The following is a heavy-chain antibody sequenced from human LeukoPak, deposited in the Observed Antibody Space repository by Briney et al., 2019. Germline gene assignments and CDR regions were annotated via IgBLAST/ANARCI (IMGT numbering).Heavy chain of an antibody. CDR3: AKGIGGATHDAFDI. V-gene: IGHV3-9*01. CDR1: GFTFDDYA. D-gene: IGHD1-26*01. J-gene: IGHJ3*02. CDR2: ISWNSGSI. Sequence: GGSLILSCAASGFTFDDYAVHGGRQAPGKGLEGVSGISWNSGSISYADSVKGRFTISRDNAKNSLYLQMNSLRAEDTALYYCAKGIGGATHDAFDIWGQGTMVTVSS.